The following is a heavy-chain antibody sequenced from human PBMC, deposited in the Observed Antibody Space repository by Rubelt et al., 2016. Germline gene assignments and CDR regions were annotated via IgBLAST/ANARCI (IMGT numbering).Heavy chain of an antibody. CDR2: YSGST. V-gene: IGHV4-39*07. CDR3: ARAVDTAMVRCFDY. D-gene: IGHD5-18*01. Sequence: YSGSTYYNPSLKSRVTISVDTSKNQFSLKLSSVTAADTAVYYCARAVDTAMVRCFDYWGQGTLVTVSS. J-gene: IGHJ4*02.